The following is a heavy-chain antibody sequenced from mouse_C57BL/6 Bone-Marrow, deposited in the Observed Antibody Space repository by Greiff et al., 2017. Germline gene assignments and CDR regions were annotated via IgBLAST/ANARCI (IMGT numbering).Heavy chain of an antibody. CDR1: GYAFSSSW. CDR3: ARSHGSSYWYFDV. CDR2: IYPGDGDT. V-gene: IGHV1-82*01. J-gene: IGHJ1*03. Sequence: QVHVKQSGPELVKPGASVKISCKASGYAFSSSWMNWVKQRPGKGLEWIGRIYPGDGDTNYNGKFKGKATLTADKSSSTAYMQLSSLTSEDSAVYFCARSHGSSYWYFDVWGTGTTVTVSS. D-gene: IGHD1-1*01.